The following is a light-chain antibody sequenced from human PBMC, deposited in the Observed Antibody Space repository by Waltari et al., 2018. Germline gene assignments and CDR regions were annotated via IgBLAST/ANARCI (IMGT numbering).Light chain of an antibody. V-gene: IGKV3-11*01. J-gene: IGKJ5*01. CDR2: DTS. CDR3: QQGST. Sequence: EIVLTQSPATLSLSPGERATLFCRASQSVSTYFARYQQKPGQAPRRPIYDTSNRAAGIPARFTGRGSGTDFTLTISGLEPEDFAVYYCQQGSTFGQGTRLEIK. CDR1: QSVSTY.